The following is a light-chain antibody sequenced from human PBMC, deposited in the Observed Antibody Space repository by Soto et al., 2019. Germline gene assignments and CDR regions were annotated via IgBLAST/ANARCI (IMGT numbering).Light chain of an antibody. CDR2: AAY. Sequence: DIQMTQSPSSLSASVGDRVTITCRASQSISSYLNWYQQKPGKAPKLLIYAAYSLQSGVPSTFSGSGSGTDFTLTIRSLQPEDFATYYCQQSHSIPWTFGQGTKVDIK. V-gene: IGKV1-39*01. CDR1: QSISSY. J-gene: IGKJ1*01. CDR3: QQSHSIPWT.